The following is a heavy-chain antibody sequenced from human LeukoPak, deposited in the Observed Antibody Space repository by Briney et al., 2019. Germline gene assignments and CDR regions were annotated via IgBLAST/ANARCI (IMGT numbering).Heavy chain of an antibody. CDR2: IYYSGST. Sequence: ASETLSLICTVSGGSISSYYWSWIRQPPGKGLEWIGYIYYSGSTNYNPSLKSRVTISVDTSKNQFSLKLSSVTAADTAVYYCARLGYSGSSFDYWGQGTLVTVSS. D-gene: IGHD1-26*01. CDR3: ARLGYSGSSFDY. V-gene: IGHV4-59*08. CDR1: GGSISSYY. J-gene: IGHJ4*02.